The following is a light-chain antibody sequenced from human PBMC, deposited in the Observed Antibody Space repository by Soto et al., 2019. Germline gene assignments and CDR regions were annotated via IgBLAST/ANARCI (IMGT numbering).Light chain of an antibody. CDR3: QQYGSSPTWT. CDR1: QSVSNNY. Sequence: EIVLTQSPGTLSLSPGESATLSCRASQSVSNNYLAWYQQKPGQAPRLLIYGASNRATGIPDRFSGSGSGTDFTLTISRLEPEDFAVYYCQQYGSSPTWTFGQGTKVDIK. CDR2: GAS. J-gene: IGKJ1*01. V-gene: IGKV3-20*01.